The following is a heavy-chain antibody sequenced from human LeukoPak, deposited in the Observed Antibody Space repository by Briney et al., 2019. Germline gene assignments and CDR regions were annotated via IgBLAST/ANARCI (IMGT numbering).Heavy chain of an antibody. Sequence: SQTLSLTCAVSGDSVSSPTVTWDWIRHSPSRGLEWLGRTYFRSMWYSDYAVAVGSRITISSDTYKNQCSLHLNSVTPEDTAVYYCSRIFYNAFHIWGQGTLVTVSS. CDR1: GDSVSSPTVT. J-gene: IGHJ3*02. D-gene: IGHD3-3*01. V-gene: IGHV6-1*01. CDR2: TYFRSMWYS. CDR3: SRIFYNAFHI.